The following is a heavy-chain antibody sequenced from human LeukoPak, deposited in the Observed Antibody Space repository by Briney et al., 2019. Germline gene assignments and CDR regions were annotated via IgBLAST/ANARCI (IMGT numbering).Heavy chain of an antibody. CDR1: GFTFSSYA. J-gene: IGHJ2*01. D-gene: IGHD3-16*01. CDR2: ISYDGSNK. V-gene: IGHV3-30-3*01. CDR3: ARVSRLHWYFDL. Sequence: GGSLRLSCAASGFTFSSYAMHWVRQAPGKGLEWVAVISYDGSNKYYADSVKGRFTISRDNSKNTLYLQMNSLRAEDTAVYYCARVSRLHWYFDLWGRGTLLTVSS.